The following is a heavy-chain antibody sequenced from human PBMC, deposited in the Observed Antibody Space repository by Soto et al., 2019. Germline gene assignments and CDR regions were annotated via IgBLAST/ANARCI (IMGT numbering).Heavy chain of an antibody. CDR2: ISYDGSNK. CDR3: AKSSYCGGDCHRASFDY. V-gene: IGHV3-30*18. CDR1: GFTFSSYG. J-gene: IGHJ4*02. Sequence: QVQLVESGGGVVQPGRSLRLSCAASGFTFSSYGMHWVRQAPGKGLEWVAVISYDGSNKYYADSVKGRFTISRDNSKNTLYLQINSLRAEDTAVYYCAKSSYCGGDCHRASFDYWGQGTLVTVSS. D-gene: IGHD2-21*02.